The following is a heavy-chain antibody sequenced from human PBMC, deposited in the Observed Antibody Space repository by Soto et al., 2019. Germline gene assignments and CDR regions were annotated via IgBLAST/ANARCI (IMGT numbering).Heavy chain of an antibody. CDR3: ASYVYTAMVTGWFDP. V-gene: IGHV4-31*03. Sequence: SETLSLTCTVSGGSISSGGYYWSWIRQHPGKGLEWIGYIYYSGSTYYNPSLKSRVTISVDTSKNQFSLKLSSVTAADTAVYYCASYVYTAMVTGWFDPWGQGTLVTVSS. CDR1: GGSISSGGYY. D-gene: IGHD5-18*01. CDR2: IYYSGST. J-gene: IGHJ5*02.